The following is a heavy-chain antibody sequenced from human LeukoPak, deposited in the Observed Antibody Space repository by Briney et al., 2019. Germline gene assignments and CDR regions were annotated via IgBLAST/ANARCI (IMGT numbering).Heavy chain of an antibody. D-gene: IGHD4/OR15-4a*01. CDR3: VRHDGRGGATMGAFDS. CDR2: IYYGQTI. V-gene: IGHV4-39*01. CDR1: AASSSSSSHH. Sequence: SETLSLTCTISAASSSSSSHHWGWIRQSPGKGLEWLGSIYYGQTIYYNPSLNSRVTISVVTSKDQFTLQLNSVTAADTAVYYCVRHDGRGGATMGAFDSWGQGSLVTVSS. J-gene: IGHJ5*01.